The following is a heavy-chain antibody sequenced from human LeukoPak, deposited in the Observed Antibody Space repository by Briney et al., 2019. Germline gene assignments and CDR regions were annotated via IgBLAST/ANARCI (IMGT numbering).Heavy chain of an antibody. CDR3: ARDWGVPAAIFY. CDR1: GGSISSSSYY. Sequence: SETLSLTCTVSGGSISSSSYYWGWIRQPPGKGLEWIGSIYYSGSTYYNPSLKSRVTISVDTSKNQFSLKLSSVTAADTAVYYCARDWGVPAAIFYWGQGTLVTVSS. V-gene: IGHV4-39*07. D-gene: IGHD2-2*01. J-gene: IGHJ4*02. CDR2: IYYSGST.